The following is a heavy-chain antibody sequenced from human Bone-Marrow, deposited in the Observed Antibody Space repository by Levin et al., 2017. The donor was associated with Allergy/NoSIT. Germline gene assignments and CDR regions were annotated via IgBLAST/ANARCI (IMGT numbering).Heavy chain of an antibody. Sequence: SGPTLVKPPQTLTLTCTFSGFSLSTSGVGVGWIRQPPGKALEWLAVIYWDDDEHYSPSLRSRLTITKDTSKNRVVLTMTNMDRVDTATYFCAHSLGYCSGGSCYSLFDPWGQGTLVTVSS. J-gene: IGHJ5*02. CDR3: AHSLGYCSGGSCYSLFDP. CDR1: GFSLSTSGVG. CDR2: IYWDDDE. V-gene: IGHV2-5*02. D-gene: IGHD2-15*01.